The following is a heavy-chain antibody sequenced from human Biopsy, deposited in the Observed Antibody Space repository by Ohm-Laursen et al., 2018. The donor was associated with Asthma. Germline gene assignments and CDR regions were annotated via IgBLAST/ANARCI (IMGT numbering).Heavy chain of an antibody. V-gene: IGHV1-18*01. D-gene: IGHD3-10*01. CDR3: ARAVDYSHYYGIDV. J-gene: IGHJ6*02. CDR2: ISVYNGNT. Sequence: ATVKISCKISGYTFNSAGITWVRQAPGQGLEWMGWISVYNGNTKVAQRLQDRVTMITDTSTSTAYMELRSLRSDDTAVYFCARAVDYSHYYGIDVWGQGTTVTVS. CDR1: GYTFNSAG.